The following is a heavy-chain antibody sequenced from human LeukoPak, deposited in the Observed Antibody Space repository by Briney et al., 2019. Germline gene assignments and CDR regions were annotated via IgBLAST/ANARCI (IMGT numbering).Heavy chain of an antibody. CDR2: FYCSGST. D-gene: IGHD4-17*01. CDR1: GGSISRCTTY. Sequence: PSETLSLTCTVSGGSISRCTTYWGWFRQPPGRGLQWIASFYCSGSTYYNPSLKSRVTISEDTSKNQFSLKLSSVTAADTAVYYCASPDYGDSHLFSDYWGQGTLVTVSS. J-gene: IGHJ4*02. CDR3: ASPDYGDSHLFSDY. V-gene: IGHV4-39*01.